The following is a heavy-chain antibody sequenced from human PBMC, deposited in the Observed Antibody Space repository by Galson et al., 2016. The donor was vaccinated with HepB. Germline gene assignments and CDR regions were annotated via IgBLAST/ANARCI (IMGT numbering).Heavy chain of an antibody. J-gene: IGHJ4*01. CDR2: IHYTGTT. CDR1: GDSITTYY. V-gene: IGHV4-59*08. D-gene: IGHD3-3*01. Sequence: SETLSLTCSVSGDSITTYYWNWIRQPPGKGLEWIGYIHYTGTTSYNPSLKSRVTISIDTSNNQFSLRLSSVTAADTAVYYCARHTSVSGTRGFDSWGQGTLVTVSS. CDR3: ARHTSVSGTRGFDS.